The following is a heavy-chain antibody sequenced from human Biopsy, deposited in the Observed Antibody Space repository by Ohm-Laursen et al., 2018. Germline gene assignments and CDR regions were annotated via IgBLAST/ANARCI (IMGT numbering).Heavy chain of an antibody. V-gene: IGHV4-4*07. D-gene: IGHD3-22*01. J-gene: IGHJ3*01. CDR1: GDDINNYY. CDR3: ASVVLGPTNDAFDL. CDR2: IYPGGST. Sequence: SDTLSLTCNVSGDDINNYYWSWIRQPAGKGLEWIGRIYPGGSTNYNPSLKSRVTMSVDTSKKQLSLRLRSVTAADTAMYYCASVVLGPTNDAFDLWGQGTMVTVSS.